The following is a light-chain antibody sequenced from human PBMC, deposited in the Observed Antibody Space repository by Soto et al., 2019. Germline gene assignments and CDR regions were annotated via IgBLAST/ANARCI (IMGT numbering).Light chain of an antibody. Sequence: EIVLTQSPGTLSLSPGERATLSCRASQSVTSSYLAWYQRKPGQAPRLLIYGSSSRATGNPDRFSGSGSGTDFSLTISRLEPEDFAVYYCQQYGDSLLTFGGGTRVEMK. J-gene: IGKJ4*01. CDR2: GSS. V-gene: IGKV3-20*01. CDR1: QSVTSSY. CDR3: QQYGDSLLT.